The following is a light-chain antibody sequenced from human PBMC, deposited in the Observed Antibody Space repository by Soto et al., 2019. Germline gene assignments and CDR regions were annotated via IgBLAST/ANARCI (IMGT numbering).Light chain of an antibody. CDR3: SSYASSSTLDV. CDR2: DVS. V-gene: IGLV2-14*03. CDR1: SRDVGDYNY. J-gene: IGLJ1*01. Sequence: QSALTQPASVSGSPGQSITISCTGTSRDVGDYNYVSWFQQHPGKAPKLMIYDVSNRPSGVSNRFSGSKSGNTASLTIFGLQAEDEDDYYCSSYASSSTLDVFGTGTKVTVL.